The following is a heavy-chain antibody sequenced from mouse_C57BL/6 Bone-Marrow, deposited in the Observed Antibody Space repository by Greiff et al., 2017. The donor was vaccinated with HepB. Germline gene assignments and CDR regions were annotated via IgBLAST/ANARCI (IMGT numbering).Heavy chain of an antibody. CDR2: ISSGGSYT. CDR1: GFTFSSYG. Sequence: EVKLMESGGDLVKPGGSLKLSCAASGFTFSSYGMSWVRQTPDKRLEWVATISSGGSYTYYPDSVKGRFTISRDNAKNTLYLQMSSLKSEDTAMYYCARDDYGYFDYWGQGTTLTVSS. J-gene: IGHJ2*01. CDR3: ARDDYGYFDY. D-gene: IGHD2-4*01. V-gene: IGHV5-6*01.